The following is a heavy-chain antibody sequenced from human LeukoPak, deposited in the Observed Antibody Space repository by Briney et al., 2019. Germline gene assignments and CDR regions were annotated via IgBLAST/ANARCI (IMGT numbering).Heavy chain of an antibody. CDR2: INAGNGNT. CDR1: GYTLTSYA. Sequence: ASVKVPCKASGYTLTSYAMHWVRQAPGQRLEWMGWINAGNGNTKYSQKFQGRVTITRDTSASTAYMELSSLRSEDTAVYYCARDYYGSGSYYFDYWGQGTLVTVSS. V-gene: IGHV1-3*01. D-gene: IGHD3-10*01. CDR3: ARDYYGSGSYYFDY. J-gene: IGHJ4*02.